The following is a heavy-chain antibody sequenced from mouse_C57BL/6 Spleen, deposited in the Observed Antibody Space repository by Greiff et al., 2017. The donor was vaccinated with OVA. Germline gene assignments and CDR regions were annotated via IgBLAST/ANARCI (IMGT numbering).Heavy chain of an antibody. Sequence: QVQLQQPGAELVMPGASVKLSCKASGYTFTSYWMHWVKQRPGQGLEWIGEIDPSDSYTNYNQKFKGKSTLTVDKSSSTAYMHLSSLTSEDSAVYYCALSPWFAYWGQGTLVTVSA. CDR1: GYTFTSYW. CDR3: ALSPWFAY. CDR2: IDPSDSYT. D-gene: IGHD6-1*01. V-gene: IGHV1-69*01. J-gene: IGHJ3*01.